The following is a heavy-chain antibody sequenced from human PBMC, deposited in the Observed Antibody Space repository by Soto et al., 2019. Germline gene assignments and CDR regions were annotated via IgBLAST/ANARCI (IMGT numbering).Heavy chain of an antibody. Sequence: GGSLRLSCAASGFTFSDYYMSWIRQAPGKGLEWVSYISSSSSYTNYADSVKGRFTISRDNAKNSLYLQMNSLRAEDTAVYYSARGFGTIGGMDVWGQGTTVTVSS. V-gene: IGHV3-11*05. D-gene: IGHD1-7*01. CDR2: ISSSSSYT. J-gene: IGHJ6*02. CDR1: GFTFSDYY. CDR3: ARGFGTIGGMDV.